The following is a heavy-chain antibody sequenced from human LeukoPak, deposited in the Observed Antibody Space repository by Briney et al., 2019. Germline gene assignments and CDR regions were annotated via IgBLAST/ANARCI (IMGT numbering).Heavy chain of an antibody. Sequence: ASVKVSCKASGYTFTGYYMHWVRQAPGQGLEWMGWISPNSGGTNHAQKFQGRVTVTRDTSISTAYMELSRLTSDDTAVYYCAREGAYYYDSGSYPLDYWGQGTLVTVSS. CDR3: AREGAYYYDSGSYPLDY. V-gene: IGHV1-2*02. CDR2: ISPNSGGT. J-gene: IGHJ4*02. CDR1: GYTFTGYY. D-gene: IGHD3-10*01.